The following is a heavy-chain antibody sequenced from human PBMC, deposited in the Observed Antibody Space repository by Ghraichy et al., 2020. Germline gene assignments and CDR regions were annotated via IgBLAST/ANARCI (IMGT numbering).Heavy chain of an antibody. J-gene: IGHJ4*02. V-gene: IGHV1-2*02. D-gene: IGHD6-6*01. CDR2: INPHSGGT. CDR3: ASLNIAARSDY. Sequence: ASVKVSCKASGYTFTGYYMHWVRQAPGQGLEWMGWINPHSGGTKYAQKFQGRVTMTRDTSISTAYMELSRLSSDDTAVYYCASLNIAARSDYWGQGTLVTVSS. CDR1: GYTFTGYY.